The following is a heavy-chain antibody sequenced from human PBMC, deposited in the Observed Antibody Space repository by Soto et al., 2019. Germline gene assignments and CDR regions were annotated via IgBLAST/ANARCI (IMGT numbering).Heavy chain of an antibody. CDR1: GYTFTTYY. CDR3: ARARGGNYAPFDY. D-gene: IGHD3-16*01. V-gene: IGHV1-46*01. Sequence: ASVKVSCKASGYTFTTYYMHWVRQAPGQGLEWMGTINPSGGSTNYAQKFQDRVTMTRDTSTSTVYMELSSLRSEDTAVYYCARARGGNYAPFDYWGQGTPVTVSS. J-gene: IGHJ4*02. CDR2: INPSGGST.